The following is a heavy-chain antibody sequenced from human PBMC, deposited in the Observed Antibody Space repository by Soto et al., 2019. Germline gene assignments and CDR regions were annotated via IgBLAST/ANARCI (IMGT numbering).Heavy chain of an antibody. CDR2: IYYSLST. V-gene: IGHV4-59*12. D-gene: IGHD3-9*01. J-gene: IGHJ5*02. CDR3: ASDIPTRTNVLRYFDPA. Sequence: SETLSLTCVVSGGSLSSYYWXXIRQPXGNGLDWFAYIYYSLSTNYTPSLNIRLTISIHTSKNQFSLKLISVTAADTSVYSCASDIPTRTNVLRYFDPAWGQGTLVTVSS. CDR1: GGSLSSYY.